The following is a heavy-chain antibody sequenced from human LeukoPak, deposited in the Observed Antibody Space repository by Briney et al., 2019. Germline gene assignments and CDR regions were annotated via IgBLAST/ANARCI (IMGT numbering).Heavy chain of an antibody. CDR3: ARDVDDLGWFDP. CDR1: GGTFTSHA. Sequence: GASVKVSCKASGGTFTSHAISWVRQAPGQGLEWMGRIIPILGIANYAQKFQGRVTITADKSTSTAYMELSSLRSEDTAVHYCARDVDDLGWFDPWGQGTLVTVSS. D-gene: IGHD3/OR15-3a*01. J-gene: IGHJ5*02. CDR2: IIPILGIA. V-gene: IGHV1-69*04.